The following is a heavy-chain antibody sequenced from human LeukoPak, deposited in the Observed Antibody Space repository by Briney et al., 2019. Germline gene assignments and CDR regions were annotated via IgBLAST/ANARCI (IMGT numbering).Heavy chain of an antibody. CDR3: ARSAEHCNNGVCFTDYYMDV. CDR1: GYTLTELS. J-gene: IGHJ6*03. CDR2: INPNSGDT. D-gene: IGHD2-8*01. V-gene: IGHV1-2*06. Sequence: ASVKVSCKVSGYTLTELSIHWVRQAPGKGLEWMGRINPNSGDTNYAQNFQGRVTMTRDTSITTAYMELSSLTSADTAVYFCARSAEHCNNGVCFTDYYMDVWGKGTTVTVSS.